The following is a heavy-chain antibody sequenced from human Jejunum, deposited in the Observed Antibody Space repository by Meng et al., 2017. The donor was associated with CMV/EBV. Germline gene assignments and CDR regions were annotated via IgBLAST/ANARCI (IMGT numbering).Heavy chain of an antibody. Sequence: SGGSFSSDGVSWVRQAPGQGLEWMGGIIPIFDTPNYAQRFQGRVTITTDESTSTAYMELSSLRSEDTAVYYCARPTYYFYGMDVWGQGTTVTVSS. CDR2: IIPIFDTP. CDR3: ARPTYYFYGMDV. J-gene: IGHJ6*02. CDR1: GGSFSSDG. V-gene: IGHV1-69*05.